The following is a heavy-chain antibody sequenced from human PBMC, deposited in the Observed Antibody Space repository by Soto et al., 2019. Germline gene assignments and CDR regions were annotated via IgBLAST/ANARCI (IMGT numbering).Heavy chain of an antibody. CDR1: GYTFTRFG. CDR2: ISGYNGNT. CDR3: ARGKDGSGTDWYLDL. D-gene: IGHD3-22*01. J-gene: IGHJ2*01. Sequence: QVHLVQSGAEVKKPGASVKVSCKASGYTFTRFGISWVRQAPGQGLEWMGWISGYNGNTNYAQQFQGRISMTTDTSTSTAYMELRSPRSDDTAVYYCARGKDGSGTDWYLDLWGRGTLVTVSS. V-gene: IGHV1-18*01.